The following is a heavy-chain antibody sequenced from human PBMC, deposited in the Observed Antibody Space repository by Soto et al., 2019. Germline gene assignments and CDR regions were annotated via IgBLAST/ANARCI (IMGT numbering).Heavy chain of an antibody. CDR2: YSGSGGST. CDR3: AKENGYSSTWFEFDY. D-gene: IGHD6-13*01. J-gene: IGHJ4*02. V-gene: IGHV3-23*01. CDR1: GGSISSYY. Sequence: ETLSLTCTVSGGSISSYYWSWIRQPPGKGLEWIGYIYYSGSGGSTDYADSVKGRFTISRDNSKNTLYLQMSSLRAEDTAVYYCAKENGYSSTWFEFDYWGQGTLVTVSS.